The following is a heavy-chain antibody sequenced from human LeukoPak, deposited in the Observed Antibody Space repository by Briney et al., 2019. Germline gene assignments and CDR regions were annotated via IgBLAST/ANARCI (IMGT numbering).Heavy chain of an antibody. J-gene: IGHJ4*02. Sequence: ASVKVSCKVSGYTLTELSMHWVRQAPGKGLEWMGGFDPEDGETIYAQKFQGRVTMSEDTSTDTAYMELSSLRSEDTAVYYCATSTGGDILTGLYRQFDYWGQGTLVTVSS. D-gene: IGHD3-9*01. CDR2: FDPEDGET. CDR1: GYTLTELS. V-gene: IGHV1-24*01. CDR3: ATSTGGDILTGLYRQFDY.